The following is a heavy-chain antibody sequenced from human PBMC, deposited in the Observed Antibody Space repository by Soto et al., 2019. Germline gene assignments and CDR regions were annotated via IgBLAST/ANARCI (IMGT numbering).Heavy chain of an antibody. Sequence: QVQLVESGGGVVQPGGSLRLSCAASGFSFTTYGLHWVRQAPGKGLEWVAVIWYDGSKTYYADSVKGRFTISRDNSKNTLDLQMNSVRVEDTAMYYCVKDPCGGDCYSTPYFDYWGQGTLVTVSS. D-gene: IGHD2-21*02. CDR3: VKDPCGGDCYSTPYFDY. CDR2: IWYDGSKT. V-gene: IGHV3-33*06. CDR1: GFSFTTYG. J-gene: IGHJ4*02.